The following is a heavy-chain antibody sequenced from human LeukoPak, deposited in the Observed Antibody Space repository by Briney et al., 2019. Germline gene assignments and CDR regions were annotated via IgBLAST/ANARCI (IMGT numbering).Heavy chain of an antibody. Sequence: GGSLRLSCAASGFTFSTYGMHWVRQAPGKGLEWVAVIPYDGSNKYYADSVKGRFTISRENSKNRLYLQMNSLRAEDTAVYYCARAEGYGGELDSWGQGTLVTVSS. CDR3: ARAEGYGGELDS. D-gene: IGHD4-23*01. CDR1: GFTFSTYG. J-gene: IGHJ4*02. CDR2: IPYDGSNK. V-gene: IGHV3-30*19.